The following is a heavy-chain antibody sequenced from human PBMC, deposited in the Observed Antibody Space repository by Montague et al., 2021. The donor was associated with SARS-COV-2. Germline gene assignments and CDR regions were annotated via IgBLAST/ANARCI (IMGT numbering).Heavy chain of an antibody. J-gene: IGHJ6*02. CDR3: ARWGEYYDSPYYYYAMDV. V-gene: IGHV4-59*11. CDR1: GGSISPHY. D-gene: IGHD3-3*01. CDR2: TSYSGST. Sequence: SETLSLTCTVSGGSISPHYWSWIRQSPGKGLECIGYTSYSGSTDYNPSLKSRVTISMDTSKNQFSLKLSSVTAADTAVYYCARWGEYYDSPYYYYAMDVWGQGTTVTVSS.